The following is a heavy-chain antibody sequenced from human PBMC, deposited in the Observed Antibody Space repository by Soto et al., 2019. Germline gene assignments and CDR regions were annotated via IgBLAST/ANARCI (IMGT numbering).Heavy chain of an antibody. V-gene: IGHV4-34*01. J-gene: IGHJ6*02. D-gene: IGHD2-2*02. CDR3: ARSGEGCSSTSCYTSLYYYYYYGMDV. CDR1: GGSFSGYY. CDR2: INHSGST. Sequence: PSETLSLTCAVYGGSFSGYYWSWIRQPPGKGLEWIGEINHSGSTNYNPSLKSRVTISVDTSKNQFSLKLSSVTAADTAVYYCARSGEGCSSTSCYTSLYYYYYYGMDVWGQGTTVTVYS.